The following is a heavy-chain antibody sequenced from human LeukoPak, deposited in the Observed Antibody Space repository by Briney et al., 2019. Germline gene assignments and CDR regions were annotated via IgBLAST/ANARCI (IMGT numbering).Heavy chain of an antibody. CDR1: GYTFTGYY. V-gene: IGHV1-2*06. CDR3: ARARCNFWSGYYECYFDY. Sequence: ASVKVSCKASGYTFTGYYMHWVRQAPGQGLEWMGRINPNSGGTNYAQKFQGRVTMTRDTSISTAYMELSRLRSDVTAVYYCARARCNFWSGYYECYFDYWGQGTLVTVSS. D-gene: IGHD3-3*01. CDR2: INPNSGGT. J-gene: IGHJ4*02.